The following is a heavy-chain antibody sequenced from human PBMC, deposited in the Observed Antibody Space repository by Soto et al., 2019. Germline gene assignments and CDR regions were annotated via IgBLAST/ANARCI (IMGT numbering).Heavy chain of an antibody. CDR2: IWYDGSKK. V-gene: IGHV3-33*01. Sequence: QVQLVESGGGVVQPGTSLRLSCAASGYTFSSHGMHWVRQAPGKGLEWVAVIWYDGSKKYYAGSVKGRFTISRDDSKNTLYLEMNNLRAEDTAMYYCARDPASSMDVWGQGTTVIVSS. D-gene: IGHD6-25*01. CDR1: GYTFSSHG. CDR3: ARDPASSMDV. J-gene: IGHJ6*02.